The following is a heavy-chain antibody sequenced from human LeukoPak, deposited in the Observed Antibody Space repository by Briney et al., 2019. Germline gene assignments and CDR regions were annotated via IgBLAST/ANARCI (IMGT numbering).Heavy chain of an antibody. D-gene: IGHD5-18*01. V-gene: IGHV3-53*01. Sequence: GGSLRLSCAASGFTVSSSYMSWVRQAPGKGLEWVSLIYSGGSTYYAASVKGRFTISRDNSKNTLYLQMNSLRPEDTAVYYCAKRYIYAYEYWGQGTLVTVSS. CDR2: IYSGGST. J-gene: IGHJ4*02. CDR1: GFTVSSSY. CDR3: AKRYIYAYEY.